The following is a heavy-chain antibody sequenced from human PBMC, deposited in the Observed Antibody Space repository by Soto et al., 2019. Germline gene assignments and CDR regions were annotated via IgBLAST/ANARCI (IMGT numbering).Heavy chain of an antibody. CDR3: ARHMLTTYAFDI. D-gene: IGHD4-4*01. Sequence: SETLSLTCTVSGGSISSSSYYWGWIRQPPGKGLEWIGSIYYSGNTYYNPSLKSRVTISVDTSKNQFSLKLSSVTAADTAVYYCARHMLTTYAFDIWGQGTMVTVSS. V-gene: IGHV4-39*01. CDR1: GGSISSSSYY. CDR2: IYYSGNT. J-gene: IGHJ3*02.